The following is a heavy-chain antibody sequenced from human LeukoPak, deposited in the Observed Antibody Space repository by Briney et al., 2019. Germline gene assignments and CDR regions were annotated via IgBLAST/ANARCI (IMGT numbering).Heavy chain of an antibody. Sequence: ASVKVSCKASGYTFTDYYMHWVRQAPGQGLEWMGWINPNTGGTNYAQKFQVRVTMTRDTSISTAYMELSRLRSDDTAVYYCARDPSSGWYDYNYWGQGTLVTVSS. CDR3: ARDPSSGWYDYNY. D-gene: IGHD6-19*01. V-gene: IGHV1-2*02. CDR2: INPNTGGT. J-gene: IGHJ4*02. CDR1: GYTFTDYY.